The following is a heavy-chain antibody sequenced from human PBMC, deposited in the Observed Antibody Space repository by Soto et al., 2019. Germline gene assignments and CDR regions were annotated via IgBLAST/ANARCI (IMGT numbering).Heavy chain of an antibody. CDR2: IYSSGST. J-gene: IGHJ5*02. Sequence: QVQLQESGPGLVKPSQTLSLTCTVSGGSINSGDYYWSWIRQPPGKGLEWIGYIYSSGSTYFDPSLKSRLTMSVDTSKNQCSLRLSSVTAADTAVYYCARDRADDARGLLNYWFDPWGQGTLVTVSS. V-gene: IGHV4-30-4*01. CDR1: GGSINSGDYY. CDR3: ARDRADDARGLLNYWFDP. D-gene: IGHD2-8*01.